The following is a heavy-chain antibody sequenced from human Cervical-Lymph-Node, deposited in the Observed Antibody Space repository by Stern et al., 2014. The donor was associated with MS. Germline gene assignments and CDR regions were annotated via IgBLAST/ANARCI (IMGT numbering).Heavy chain of an antibody. CDR3: ARDKGAMISGVIVRTDAFDI. J-gene: IGHJ3*02. CDR2: IHPNSGAT. V-gene: IGHV1-2*02. D-gene: IGHD3/OR15-3a*01. CDR1: GYTFSDYY. Sequence: VQLVESGAEVKNPGASVKVSCKSSGYTFSDYYIHWVRQAPGQGPEWLGWIHPNSGATNYAEMFQGRVTMTGDKSITTVYVELTRLTLDDTAVYYCARDKGAMISGVIVRTDAFDIWGQGTVVTVSS.